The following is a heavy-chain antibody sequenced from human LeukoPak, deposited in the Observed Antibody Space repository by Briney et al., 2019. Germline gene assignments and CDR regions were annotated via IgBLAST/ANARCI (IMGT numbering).Heavy chain of an antibody. CDR3: ARGGDTGWYTNFDS. J-gene: IGHJ4*02. V-gene: IGHV3-48*03. CDR1: GFIFSNYE. CDR2: ISSSGSTI. Sequence: PGGSLRLSCAASGFIFSNYEINWVRPAPGKGLGWVSYISSSGSTISHADSVKGRFTISRDNAKKSLYLQMNSLRVEDTAVYYCARGGDTGWYTNFDSWGQGTLVTVSP. D-gene: IGHD6-19*01.